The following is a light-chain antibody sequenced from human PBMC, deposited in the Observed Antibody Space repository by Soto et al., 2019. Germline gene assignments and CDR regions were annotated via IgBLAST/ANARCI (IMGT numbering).Light chain of an antibody. CDR3: QQYYTSPTWT. V-gene: IGKV3-20*01. Sequence: ELVLTQSPGTLSLSPGERATLSCRASQTVNNNYLAWYQQIPCQAPRLLISGASGRATGTPDRFSGSASGTDFTLTLSRLEPEDVAIYYCQQYYTSPTWTFGQGTKVEIK. CDR2: GAS. J-gene: IGKJ1*01. CDR1: QTVNNNY.